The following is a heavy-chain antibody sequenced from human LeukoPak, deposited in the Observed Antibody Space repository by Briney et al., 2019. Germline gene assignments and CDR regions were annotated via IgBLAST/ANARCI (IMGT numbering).Heavy chain of an antibody. J-gene: IGHJ4*02. V-gene: IGHV3-23*01. D-gene: IGHD6-19*01. CDR2: ISGSGGST. CDR1: GFTFSSYA. Sequence: PGGSLRLSCAASGFTFSSYAMSWVRQAPGKGLEWVSTISGSGGSTYYSDSVKRRFTISRDNSKNTLYLLMNSLRAEDTAVYYCAKDSSGWSGGGPFDYWGQGTLVTVSS. CDR3: AKDSSGWSGGGPFDY.